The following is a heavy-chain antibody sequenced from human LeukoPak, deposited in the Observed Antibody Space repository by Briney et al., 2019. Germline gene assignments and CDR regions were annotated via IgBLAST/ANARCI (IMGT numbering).Heavy chain of an antibody. D-gene: IGHD3-22*01. CDR2: IIPILGIA. CDR1: GGTFSSYA. CDR3: ARVPNPYYDSSGYYIDY. J-gene: IGHJ4*02. V-gene: IGHV1-69*04. Sequence: SVKVSCKASGGTFSSYAISWVRQAPGQGLEWMGRIIPILGIANYAQKFQGRVTITADKSTSTAYMELSRLRSDDTAVYYCARVPNPYYDSSGYYIDYWGQGTLVTVSS.